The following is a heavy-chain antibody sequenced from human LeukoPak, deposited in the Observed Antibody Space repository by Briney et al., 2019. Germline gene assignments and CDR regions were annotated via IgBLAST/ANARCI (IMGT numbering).Heavy chain of an antibody. D-gene: IGHD3-10*01. V-gene: IGHV3-74*01. J-gene: IGHJ3*02. CDR1: GFTFSSYS. CDR2: INSDGSST. CDR3: AKPTGNYGSGSYFDAFDI. Sequence: GGSLRLSCAASGFTFSSYSMNWVRQAPGKGLVWVSRINSDGSSTSYADSVKGRFTISRDNAKNTLYLQMNSLRAEDTAVYYCAKPTGNYGSGSYFDAFDIWGQGTMVTVSS.